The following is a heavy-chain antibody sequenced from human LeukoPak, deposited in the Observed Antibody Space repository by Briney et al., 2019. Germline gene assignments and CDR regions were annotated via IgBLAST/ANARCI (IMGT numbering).Heavy chain of an antibody. D-gene: IGHD1-26*01. CDR3: ATDHSGAGATTFDY. Sequence: ASVKVSCKASGYTFTSYGINWVRQAPGQGLEWMGWISAYNGNTNYAQKLQGRVTMTTDTSTSTAYMELRSLRSDDTAVYYCATDHSGAGATTFDYWGQGTLVTVSS. J-gene: IGHJ4*02. V-gene: IGHV1-18*01. CDR2: ISAYNGNT. CDR1: GYTFTSYG.